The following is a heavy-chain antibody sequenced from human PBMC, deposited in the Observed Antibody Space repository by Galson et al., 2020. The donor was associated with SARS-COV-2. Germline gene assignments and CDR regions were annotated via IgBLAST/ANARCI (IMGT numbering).Heavy chain of an antibody. D-gene: IGHD2-21*02. J-gene: IGHJ6*02. Sequence: ASVKVSCKASGYTFTGYYMHWVRQAPGQGLEWMGCINPNSGGTNYAQKFQGRVTMTRDTSISTAYMELSRLRSDDTAVYYCARGAYCCGDCYADLHYGMDVWGQGTTVTVSS. V-gene: IGHV1-2*02. CDR2: INPNSGGT. CDR1: GYTFTGYY. CDR3: ARGAYCCGDCYADLHYGMDV.